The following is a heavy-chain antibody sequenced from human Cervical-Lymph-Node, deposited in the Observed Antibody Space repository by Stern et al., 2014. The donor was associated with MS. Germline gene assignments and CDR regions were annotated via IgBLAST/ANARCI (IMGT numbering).Heavy chain of an antibody. Sequence: VQLVQSGAEVKKPGESLKISCKLSGYSFTIYYIAWVRQMPGKGLEWMGVISPYDSDTTYSPSVQGQVTISADKSITTAYLQWSSLRASDTAMYYCARHVQGFDYWGQGTLVTVSS. CDR3: ARHVQGFDY. CDR1: GYSFTIYY. CDR2: ISPYDSDT. V-gene: IGHV5-51*01. J-gene: IGHJ4*02.